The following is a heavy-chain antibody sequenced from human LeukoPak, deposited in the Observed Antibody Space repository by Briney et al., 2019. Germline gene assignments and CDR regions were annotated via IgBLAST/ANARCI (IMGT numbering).Heavy chain of an antibody. CDR1: GYTFKNYY. Sequence: ASVKVSCKASGYTFKNYYIHWVRQAPGQGLEWMGIINPSGGSTSYAQKFQGRVTMTRGMSTSTVYMELSSLGSEDTAVYYCARVAYGGNSDAFDIWGQGTMVTVSS. V-gene: IGHV1-46*02. CDR3: ARVAYGGNSDAFDI. CDR2: INPSGGST. D-gene: IGHD4-23*01. J-gene: IGHJ3*02.